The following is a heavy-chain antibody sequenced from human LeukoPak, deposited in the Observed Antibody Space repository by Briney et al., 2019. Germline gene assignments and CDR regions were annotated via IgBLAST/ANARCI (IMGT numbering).Heavy chain of an antibody. J-gene: IGHJ4*02. Sequence: TGGSLRLSCAASGFTVSSNYMSWVRQAPGKGLEWVSVIYSGGSTYYADSVKGRFTISRDNSKNTLYLQMNSLRAEDTAVNYCARGTSGVTRNFDYWGQGTLVTVSS. V-gene: IGHV3-53*01. CDR3: ARGTSGVTRNFDY. D-gene: IGHD3-10*01. CDR1: GFTVSSNY. CDR2: IYSGGST.